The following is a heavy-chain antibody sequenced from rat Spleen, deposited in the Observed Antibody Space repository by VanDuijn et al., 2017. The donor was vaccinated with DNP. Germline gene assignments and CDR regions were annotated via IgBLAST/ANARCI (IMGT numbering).Heavy chain of an antibody. J-gene: IGHJ4*01. D-gene: IGHD1-6*01. CDR1: GFTFSDYY. CDR3: TTKRVYYGLLLEA. Sequence: EVHLVESGGGLVQPGRSLKLSCAASGFTFSDYYMAWVRQAPTKGLEWVAYIRFDGAITYYGDSVKGRFTISRDNAKSSLYLQMNSLRSEDMATYYCTTKRVYYGLLLEAWGQGTSVTVSS. V-gene: IGHV5-20*01. CDR2: IRFDGAIT.